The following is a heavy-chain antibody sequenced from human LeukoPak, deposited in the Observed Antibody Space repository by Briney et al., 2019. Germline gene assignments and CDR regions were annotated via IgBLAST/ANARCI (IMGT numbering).Heavy chain of an antibody. D-gene: IGHD1-7*01. J-gene: IGHJ5*02. CDR3: ARGNWNYPSFWFDP. CDR2: ISYSGST. V-gene: IGHV4-59*01. Sequence: SETLSLTCTVSGGSISSYYWSWIRQPPGKGLEWIGYISYSGSTNYNPSLKSRVSISVETSKNQFSLKLSSVTAADTAVYYCARGNWNYPSFWFDPWGQGTLVTVSS. CDR1: GGSISSYY.